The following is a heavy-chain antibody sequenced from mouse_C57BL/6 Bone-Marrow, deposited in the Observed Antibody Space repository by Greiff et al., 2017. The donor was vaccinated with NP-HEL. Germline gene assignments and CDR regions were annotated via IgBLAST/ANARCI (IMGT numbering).Heavy chain of an antibody. CDR1: GYTFTSYW. V-gene: IGHV1-64*01. J-gene: IGHJ1*03. Sequence: QVQLQQPGAELVKPGASVKLSCKASGYTFTSYWMHWVKQRPGQGLEWIGMIHPNRGSTNYNEKFKSKATLTVDKSSSTAYMQLSSLTSEDSAVYYGARTGLRGDRYFDVWGTGTRVTVSS. CDR3: ARTGLRGDRYFDV. CDR2: IHPNRGST.